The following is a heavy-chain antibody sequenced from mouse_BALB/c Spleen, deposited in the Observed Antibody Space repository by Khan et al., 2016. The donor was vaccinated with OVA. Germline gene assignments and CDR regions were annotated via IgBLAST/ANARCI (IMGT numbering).Heavy chain of an antibody. J-gene: IGHJ4*01. CDR2: ISSGGHYT. CDR3: ARSITTTKGYYYAMDY. V-gene: IGHV5-6*01. Sequence: VQLKESGGDLVKPGGSLKLSCAASGFTFSSYGMSWVRQTPDKRLEWVATISSGGHYTYFPDSVRGRFTISRDNAKNTLSLQMSSLKSEDTAMYYCARSITTTKGYYYAMDYWGQGTSVTVSS. CDR1: GFTFSSYG. D-gene: IGHD1-2*01.